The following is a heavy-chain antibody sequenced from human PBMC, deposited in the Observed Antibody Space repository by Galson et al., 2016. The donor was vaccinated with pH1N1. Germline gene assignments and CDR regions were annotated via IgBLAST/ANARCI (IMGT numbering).Heavy chain of an antibody. V-gene: IGHV1-69*13. CDR1: GGTFSSFG. D-gene: IGHD4-17*01. CDR2: IIGMFAKT. J-gene: IGHJ4*01. CDR3: ARSPGYTVTALDN. Sequence: SVKVSCKASGGTFSSFGISWVRQAPGQGLEWMGGIIGMFAKTNYAQRFQGRVTITADELTSTAYMDLSSLASEDTAVYYCARSPGYTVTALDNWGHGTLVTVSS.